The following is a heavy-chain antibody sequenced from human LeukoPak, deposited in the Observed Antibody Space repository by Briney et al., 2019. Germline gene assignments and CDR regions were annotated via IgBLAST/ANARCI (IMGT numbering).Heavy chain of an antibody. Sequence: GGSLRLSCAASGFTFSSYAMSWVRQAPGKGLEWVAVISYDGSNKYYADSVKGRFTISRDNSKNTLYLQMNSLRAEDTAVYYCARDTFKGYWGQGTLVTVSS. D-gene: IGHD3-3*02. V-gene: IGHV3-30-3*01. CDR2: ISYDGSNK. CDR3: ARDTFKGY. CDR1: GFTFSSYA. J-gene: IGHJ4*02.